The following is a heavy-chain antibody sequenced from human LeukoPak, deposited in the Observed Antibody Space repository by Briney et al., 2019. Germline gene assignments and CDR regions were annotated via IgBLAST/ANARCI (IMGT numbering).Heavy chain of an antibody. V-gene: IGHV3-23*01. Sequence: GGSLRPSCAASGFTFSTFPMTCVRQAPGKGLEWVSVIIGSGADTYYADSVKGRFTISRDNSKNTLYLQMNSLRAEDTAVYYCAKDFKCELWGQGTLVTVSS. J-gene: IGHJ4*02. CDR3: AKDFKCEL. CDR1: GFTFSTFP. D-gene: IGHD4/OR15-4a*01. CDR2: IIGSGADT.